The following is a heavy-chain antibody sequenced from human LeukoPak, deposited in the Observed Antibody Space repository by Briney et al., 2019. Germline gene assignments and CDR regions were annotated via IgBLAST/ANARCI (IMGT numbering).Heavy chain of an antibody. D-gene: IGHD6-19*01. J-gene: IGHJ6*03. Sequence: SETLSLTCTVSGYSISSGYFWGWIRQPPGKGLEWIGYIYYSGSTNYNPSLKSRVTISVDTSKNQFSLKLSSVTAADTAVYYCAREGIAVAGTPVYYYYYYMDVWGKGTTVTVSS. CDR2: IYYSGST. CDR3: AREGIAVAGTPVYYYYYYMDV. CDR1: GYSISSGYF. V-gene: IGHV4-61*01.